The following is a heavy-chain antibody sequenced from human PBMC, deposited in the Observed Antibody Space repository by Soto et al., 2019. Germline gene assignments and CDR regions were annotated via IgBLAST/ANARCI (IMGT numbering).Heavy chain of an antibody. J-gene: IGHJ4*02. V-gene: IGHV1-18*01. CDR1: GYTFTSYN. CDR3: ARDTPPTDY. Sequence: QVQLVQSGAEVKKPGASVKVSCKTSGYTFTSYNISWVRKAPGQGLEWMGWISAYNHNTTYAKKFQGRVTMTTDTLTSTAYMELRSLRSDDTAVYYCARDTPPTDYWGQGTLVTVSS. CDR2: ISAYNHNT.